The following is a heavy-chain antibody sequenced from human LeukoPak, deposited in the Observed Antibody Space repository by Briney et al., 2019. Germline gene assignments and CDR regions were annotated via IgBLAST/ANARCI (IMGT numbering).Heavy chain of an antibody. CDR2: MNPNSGNT. CDR3: AREGGSSGSYYVDV. D-gene: IGHD1-26*01. Sequence: ASVKVSCKASGYTFTSYDINWVRQATGQGLEWMGWMNPNSGNTGYAQKFQGRVTITRNTSISTAYMELSSLRSEDTAVYYCAREGGSSGSYYVDVWGKGTTVTVSS. J-gene: IGHJ6*03. V-gene: IGHV1-8*03. CDR1: GYTFTSYD.